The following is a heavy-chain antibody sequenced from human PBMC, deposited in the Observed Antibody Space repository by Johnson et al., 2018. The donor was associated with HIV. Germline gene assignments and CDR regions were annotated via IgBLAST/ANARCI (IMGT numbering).Heavy chain of an antibody. J-gene: IGHJ3*02. V-gene: IGHV3-30*03. CDR3: ARARCSSTSCYDAFDI. CDR1: GFTFSSYG. D-gene: IGHD2-2*01. Sequence: QVQLVESGGGLVQPGGSLRLSCAASGFTFSSYGMHWVRQAPGKGLEWVAVISYDGSNKYYADSVKGRFTISRDNSKNTLYLQMNSLRAEDTAVYYCARARCSSTSCYDAFDIWGQGTMVTVSS. CDR2: ISYDGSNK.